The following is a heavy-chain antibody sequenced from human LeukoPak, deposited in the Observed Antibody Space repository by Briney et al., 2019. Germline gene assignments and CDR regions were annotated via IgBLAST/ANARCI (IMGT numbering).Heavy chain of an antibody. CDR1: GGSFSGYY. Sequence: PSETLSLTCAVYGGSFSGYYWSWIRQPPGKGLEWIGEINHSGSTNYNPSLKSRVTISVDTSKNQFSLKLSSVTAADTAVYYCARVSGSYCDYWGQGTVVTVSS. V-gene: IGHV4-34*01. J-gene: IGHJ4*02. CDR2: INHSGST. D-gene: IGHD1-26*01. CDR3: ARVSGSYCDY.